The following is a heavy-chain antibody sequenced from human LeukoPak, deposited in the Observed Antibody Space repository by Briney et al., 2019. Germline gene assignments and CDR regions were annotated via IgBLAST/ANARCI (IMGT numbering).Heavy chain of an antibody. Sequence: GGSLRLSCAASGFTFSNYRMSWVRQAPGKGLEWVANIKQDGSEEYYVGSVKGRFTISRDNAKNSLYLQMNSLRAEDTAVYYCATNRWFGEPDYWGQGTLVTVSS. CDR3: ATNRWFGEPDY. V-gene: IGHV3-7*01. CDR1: GFTFSNYR. D-gene: IGHD3-10*01. CDR2: IKQDGSEE. J-gene: IGHJ4*02.